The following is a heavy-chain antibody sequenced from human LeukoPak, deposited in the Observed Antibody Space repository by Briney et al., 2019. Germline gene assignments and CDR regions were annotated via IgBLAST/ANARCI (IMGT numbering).Heavy chain of an antibody. CDR3: ASVVVAVYMDV. Sequence: PGGSLRLSCAASGFTFSSYWMSWVRQAPGKGLEWVANIKQDGSEKYYVDSVKGRFTISRDNAKNSLYLQMNSLRAEDTAVYYCASVVVAVYMDVWGKGTTVTVSS. CDR2: IKQDGSEK. D-gene: IGHD2-15*01. CDR1: GFTFSSYW. V-gene: IGHV3-7*01. J-gene: IGHJ6*03.